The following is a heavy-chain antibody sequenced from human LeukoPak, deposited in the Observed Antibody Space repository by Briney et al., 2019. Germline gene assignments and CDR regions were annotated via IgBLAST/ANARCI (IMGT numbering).Heavy chain of an antibody. CDR1: GYTFTGFY. V-gene: IGHV1-2*02. D-gene: IGHD3-16*01. Sequence: VASVKVSCKASGYTFTGFYMHWVRQAPGQGLEWMGWINPNSGGTNYTQKFQGRVTLTSDTSISTAYMELTSLRSDDTAVYYCARLGDLGNWGQGTMVTVSS. J-gene: IGHJ3*01. CDR3: ARLGDLGN. CDR2: INPNSGGT.